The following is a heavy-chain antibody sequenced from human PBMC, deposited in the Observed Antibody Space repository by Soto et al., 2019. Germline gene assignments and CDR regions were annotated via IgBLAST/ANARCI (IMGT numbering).Heavy chain of an antibody. CDR3: ARDFAGSSWYSYYFDY. Sequence: ASMKVSCKASGYTFTSYAMHWVRQAPGQRLEWMGWINAGNGNTKYSQKFQGRVTITRDTSASTAYMGLSSLRSEDTAVYYCARDFAGSSWYSYYFDYWGQGTLVTVSS. CDR1: GYTFTSYA. J-gene: IGHJ4*02. CDR2: INAGNGNT. D-gene: IGHD6-13*01. V-gene: IGHV1-3*01.